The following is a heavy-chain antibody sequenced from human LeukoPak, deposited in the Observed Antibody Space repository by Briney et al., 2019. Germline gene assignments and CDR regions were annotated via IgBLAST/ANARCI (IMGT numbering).Heavy chain of an antibody. J-gene: IGHJ4*02. Sequence: SETLSLTCTVSGGSISSYYWSWIRQPAGKGLEWIGHIYTSGSTNYNPSLKSRVTMSVDTSKNQFSLKLSSVTAADTAVYYCARDRGDIGLHSLLDYWGQGTLVTVSS. V-gene: IGHV4-4*07. CDR2: IYTSGST. D-gene: IGHD5-12*01. CDR1: GGSISSYY. CDR3: ARDRGDIGLHSLLDY.